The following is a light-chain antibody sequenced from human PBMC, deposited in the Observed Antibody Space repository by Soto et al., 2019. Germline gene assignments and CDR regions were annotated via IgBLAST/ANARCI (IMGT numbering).Light chain of an antibody. Sequence: DIQMTQSPSSLSASVVDRVTITCRASQSISTYLNWYQQIPGKAPKLLIRVASSLQYGFASRFSGSGSGTDFTLTINGLQPEDFAVYFCQQSFTTPWTFGQGTKVEI. J-gene: IGKJ1*01. CDR2: VAS. CDR3: QQSFTTPWT. V-gene: IGKV1-39*01. CDR1: QSISTY.